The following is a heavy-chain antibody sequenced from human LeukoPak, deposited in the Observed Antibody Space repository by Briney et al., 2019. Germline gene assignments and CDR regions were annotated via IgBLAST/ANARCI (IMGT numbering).Heavy chain of an antibody. Sequence: GASVKVSCKASGYTFTSYAMHWVRQAPGQRLEWMGWINAGNGNTKYSQKFQGRVTMTRDTSTSTAYMELSSLRSEDTAVYYCARENYDFWSGRGRFDPWGQGTLVTVSS. J-gene: IGHJ5*02. CDR1: GYTFTSYA. CDR2: INAGNGNT. V-gene: IGHV1-3*01. D-gene: IGHD3-3*01. CDR3: ARENYDFWSGRGRFDP.